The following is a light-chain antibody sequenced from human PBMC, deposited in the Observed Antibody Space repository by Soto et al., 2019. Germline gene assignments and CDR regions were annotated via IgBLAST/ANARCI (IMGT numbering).Light chain of an antibody. V-gene: IGKV3-20*01. CDR1: QSVSSSY. J-gene: IGKJ1*01. CDR3: QQYGSSPPT. Sequence: EIVLTQSPGTLSLSPGEGATLSCRASQSVSSSYLAWYQQKPGQAPRLLIYGASRRATGTPDRFSGSGTGTDFTLIISRLEPEDFAVYYCQQYGSSPPTFGQGTKVDIK. CDR2: GAS.